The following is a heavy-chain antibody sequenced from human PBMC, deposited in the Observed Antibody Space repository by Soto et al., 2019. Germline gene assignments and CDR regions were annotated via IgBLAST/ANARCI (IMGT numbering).Heavy chain of an antibody. D-gene: IGHD1-26*01. CDR3: ARDGVGTTTYFGYFDY. V-gene: IGHV3-33*01. CDR1: GFTFSGYG. J-gene: IGHJ4*02. Sequence: PGGSLRLSCASSGFTFSGYGMHWVGQAPGKGLEWVAVTRHDGSNTYYADSVRGRFTISRDNSNKMLYLQMNSLRAEDTAVYYCARDGVGTTTYFGYFDYWGQGTLVTVSS. CDR2: TRHDGSNT.